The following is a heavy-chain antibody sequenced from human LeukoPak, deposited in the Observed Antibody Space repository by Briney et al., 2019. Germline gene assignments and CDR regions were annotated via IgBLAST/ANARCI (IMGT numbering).Heavy chain of an antibody. D-gene: IGHD3-22*01. CDR1: GFSFSTYG. CDR2: IRSDGSNK. CDR3: ASNYYDSSGYFDY. J-gene: IGHJ4*02. Sequence: GGSLRLPCAASGFSFSTYGMHWVRQAPGKGLEWVTFIRSDGSNKYYADSVRGRFTISRDNSKNTLYLQMNSLRVDDTAVYYCASNYYDSSGYFDYWGQGTLVTVSS. V-gene: IGHV3-30*02.